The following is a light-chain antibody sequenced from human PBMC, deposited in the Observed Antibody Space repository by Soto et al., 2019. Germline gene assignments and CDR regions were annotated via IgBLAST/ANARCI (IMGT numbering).Light chain of an antibody. CDR2: GAS. CDR3: QQYNNWPPT. J-gene: IGKJ3*01. Sequence: EIVLKHSPATLSVSPGERATLSCRASQSVSSDFAWYQQKPGQAPRLLIYGASSRATGIPARFSGSGSGTEFTLTISSLQSEDFAVYYCQQYNNWPPTFGPGSMVDIK. CDR1: QSVSSD. V-gene: IGKV3-15*01.